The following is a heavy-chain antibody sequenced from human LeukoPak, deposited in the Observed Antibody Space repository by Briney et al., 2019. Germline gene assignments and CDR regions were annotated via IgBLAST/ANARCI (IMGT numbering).Heavy chain of an antibody. CDR3: ARGGSSHDAFDI. Sequence: PRGSLRLSSAASGFTPSSYDMHCVCHATRKGLEWVSAIGTAGDPYYPGSVKGRFTISRENAKKSLYLQMNSLRAGDTAVYYCARGGSSHDAFDIWGQGTMVTVSS. CDR2: IGTAGDP. J-gene: IGHJ3*02. D-gene: IGHD6-13*01. CDR1: GFTPSSYD. V-gene: IGHV3-13*05.